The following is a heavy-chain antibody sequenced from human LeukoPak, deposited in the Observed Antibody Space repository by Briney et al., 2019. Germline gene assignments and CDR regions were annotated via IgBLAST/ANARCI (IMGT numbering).Heavy chain of an antibody. CDR1: GFSFSSHW. CDR3: VKRNALEF. J-gene: IGHJ3*01. CDR2: IKEDGSAR. V-gene: IGHV3-7*01. Sequence: GGSLRLSCVASGFSFSSHWMNWVRQAPGKGLEWVGNIKEDGSARYYVESVKGRLTISRDNTKNSVFLQMNNLRGEDSAVYYCVKRNALEFWGQGTMVTVSS.